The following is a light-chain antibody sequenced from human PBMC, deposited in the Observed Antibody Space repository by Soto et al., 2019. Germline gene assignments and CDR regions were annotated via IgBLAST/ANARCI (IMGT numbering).Light chain of an antibody. Sequence: DIQMTQSPSSLSASVGDRVTISCRADQNIGTYLNWYQQMPGKAPKPLIYGASTLHSGVPSRFSCSGSGTDFTLSISSLQPEDFATYYCQQSSSTSMFTFGQGTKLEI. CDR1: QNIGTY. J-gene: IGKJ2*01. CDR2: GAS. V-gene: IGKV1-39*01. CDR3: QQSSSTSMFT.